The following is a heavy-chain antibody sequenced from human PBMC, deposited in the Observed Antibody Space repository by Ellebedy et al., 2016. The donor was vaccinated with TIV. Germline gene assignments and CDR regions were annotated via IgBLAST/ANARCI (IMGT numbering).Heavy chain of an antibody. CDR1: GFTFSSYA. CDR3: AKRGMDYSDYDGSGDFDY. CDR2: ISGSGGST. D-gene: IGHD4-11*01. Sequence: GGSLRLXXAASGFTFSSYAMSWVRQAPGKGLEWVSAISGSGGSTYYADSVKGRFTISRDNSKNTLYLQMNSLRAEDTAVYYCAKRGMDYSDYDGSGDFDYWGQGTLVTVSS. J-gene: IGHJ4*02. V-gene: IGHV3-23*01.